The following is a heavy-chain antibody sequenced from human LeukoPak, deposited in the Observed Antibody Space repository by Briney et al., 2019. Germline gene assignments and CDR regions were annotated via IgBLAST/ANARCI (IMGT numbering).Heavy chain of an antibody. CDR3: ARVFNWNGAFDI. Sequence: SETLSLTCTVSDGSISSYYWSWIRQPPGKGLEWIGYIYYSGSTNYNPSLKSRVTISVDTSKNQFSLKLSSVTAADTAVYYCARVFNWNGAFDIWGQGTMVTVSS. D-gene: IGHD1-20*01. CDR1: DGSISSYY. V-gene: IGHV4-59*01. J-gene: IGHJ3*02. CDR2: IYYSGST.